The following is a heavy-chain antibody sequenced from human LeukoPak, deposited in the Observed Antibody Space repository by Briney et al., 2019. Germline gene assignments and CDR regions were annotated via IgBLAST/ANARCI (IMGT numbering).Heavy chain of an antibody. V-gene: IGHV4-59*01. CDR1: GGSISSYH. CDR2: IYYTGNI. Sequence: PSETLSLTCTVSGGSISSYHWTWIRQPPGKGLEWIGHIYYTGNINYNPSLKSRVTISVDTSKNQFSLKLTSMTAADTAVYYCARQLDGGGWFDPLGQGTLVTVSS. J-gene: IGHJ5*02. D-gene: IGHD5-24*01. CDR3: ARQLDGGGWFDP.